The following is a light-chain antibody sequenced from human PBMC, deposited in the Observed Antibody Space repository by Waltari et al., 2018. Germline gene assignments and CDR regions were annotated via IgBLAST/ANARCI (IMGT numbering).Light chain of an antibody. J-gene: IGLJ7*01. CDR1: RSHIGNNY. V-gene: IGLV1-51*02. CDR2: ENT. Sequence: QSVLTQPPSVSAAPGQRVPISCSGGRSHIGNNYVSWYRQFPGTAPKLLIYENTERPAGIPGRFSGSKSGTSATLDITGLQAGDEADYYCGTWDSSLSGAVFGGGTHLTVL. CDR3: GTWDSSLSGAV.